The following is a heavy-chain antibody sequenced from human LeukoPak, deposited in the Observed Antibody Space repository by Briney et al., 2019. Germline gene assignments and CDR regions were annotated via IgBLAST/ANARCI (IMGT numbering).Heavy chain of an antibody. J-gene: IGHJ3*02. CDR1: GFTFSSYW. V-gene: IGHV3-74*01. CDR3: ARVRDSSGWYPDAFDI. CDR2: INSDGSST. D-gene: IGHD6-19*01. Sequence: GGSLRLSCAASGFTFSSYWMHWVRQAPGKGLVWVSRINSDGSSTSYADSVKGRFTISRDNAKNTLYLQMNSLRAEDTAVYYCARVRDSSGWYPDAFDIWGQGTMVTASS.